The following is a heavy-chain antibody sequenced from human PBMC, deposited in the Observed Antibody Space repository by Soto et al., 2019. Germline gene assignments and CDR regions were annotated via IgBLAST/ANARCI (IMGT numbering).Heavy chain of an antibody. CDR1: GGSISSSNW. V-gene: IGHV4-4*02. CDR3: ARRGSIAAGSYYYGMDV. D-gene: IGHD6-6*01. J-gene: IGHJ6*02. Sequence: SETLSLTCAVSGGSISSSNWWSWVRQPPGKGLEWIGEIYHSGSTNYNPSLKSRVTISVDKSKNQFSLKLSSVTAADTAVYYCARRGSIAAGSYYYGMDVWGQGTTVTVSS. CDR2: IYHSGST.